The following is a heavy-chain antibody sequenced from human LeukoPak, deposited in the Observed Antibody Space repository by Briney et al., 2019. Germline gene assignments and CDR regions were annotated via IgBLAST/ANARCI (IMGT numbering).Heavy chain of an antibody. Sequence: GESLKISCKGSGYTFTSYDINWVRQATGQGLEWMGWMNPNSGNTGYAQKFQGRVTMTRNTSISTAYMELSSLRSEDTAVYYCARGEGRDSSGYDAVDYWGQGTLVTVSS. CDR2: MNPNSGNT. CDR3: ARGEGRDSSGYDAVDY. J-gene: IGHJ4*02. D-gene: IGHD3-22*01. CDR1: GYTFTSYD. V-gene: IGHV1-8*01.